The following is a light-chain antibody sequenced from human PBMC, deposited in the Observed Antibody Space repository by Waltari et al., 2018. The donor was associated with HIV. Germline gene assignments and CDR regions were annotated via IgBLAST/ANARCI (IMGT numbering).Light chain of an antibody. CDR2: AAS. V-gene: IGKV1-39*01. CDR3: QQSYSTPRT. CDR1: QSINSY. Sequence: DIQMTQSPSSLSASVGDRVTITCRASQSINSYLNWYQQKPGKAPKLLIYAASSLQSGVPSRFSGSGSGTDFTLTISSLLPEDFATYYCQQSYSTPRTFGGGTKVEIK. J-gene: IGKJ4*01.